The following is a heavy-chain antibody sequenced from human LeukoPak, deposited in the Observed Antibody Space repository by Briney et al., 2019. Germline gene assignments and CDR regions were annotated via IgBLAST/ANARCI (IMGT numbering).Heavy chain of an antibody. D-gene: IGHD3-3*01. CDR1: GFTFRDYY. V-gene: IGHV3-11*01. CDR3: AKAPRMEWLLYLDFDY. Sequence: GGSLRLSCAASGFTFRDYYMSWIRQAPGKGLEWVSYISSSGSIIYYADSVKGRFTVSRDNAKSPLFLQMNSLRAEDTAVYYCAKAPRMEWLLYLDFDYWGQGTLVTVSS. CDR2: ISSSGSII. J-gene: IGHJ4*02.